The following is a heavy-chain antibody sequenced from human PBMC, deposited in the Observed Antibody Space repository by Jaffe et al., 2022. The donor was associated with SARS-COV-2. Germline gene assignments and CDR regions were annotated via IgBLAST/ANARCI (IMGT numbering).Heavy chain of an antibody. D-gene: IGHD3-10*01. J-gene: IGHJ6*03. CDR1: GFTFSSYA. CDR3: AKNWKIRLWFGDHAHYYYMDV. CDR2: ISGSGGST. Sequence: EVQLVESGGGLVQPGGSLRLSCAASGFTFSSYAMSWVRQAPGKGLEWVSAISGSGGSTYYADSVKGRFTISRDNSKNTLYLQMNSLRAEDTAVYYCAKNWKIRLWFGDHAHYYYMDVWGKGTTVTVSS. V-gene: IGHV3-23*04.